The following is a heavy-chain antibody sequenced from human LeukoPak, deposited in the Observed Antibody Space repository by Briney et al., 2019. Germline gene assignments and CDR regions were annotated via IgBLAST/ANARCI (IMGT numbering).Heavy chain of an antibody. Sequence: SETLSLTCTVSGGSISSSSYYWGWIRQPPGKGLEWIGSIYYGGSTYYNPSLKSRVTISVDTSKNQFSLKLSSVTAADTAVYYCARHEIVVVVAEFDYWGQGTLVTVSS. CDR1: GGSISSSSYY. CDR2: IYYGGST. J-gene: IGHJ4*02. CDR3: ARHEIVVVVAEFDY. D-gene: IGHD2-15*01. V-gene: IGHV4-39*01.